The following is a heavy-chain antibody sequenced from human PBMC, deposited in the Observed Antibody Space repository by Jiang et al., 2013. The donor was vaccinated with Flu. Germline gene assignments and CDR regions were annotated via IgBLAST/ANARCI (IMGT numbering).Heavy chain of an antibody. J-gene: IGHJ4*02. CDR2: IYYTGST. D-gene: IGHD3-10*01. CDR1: GGSISSSTYF. Sequence: GPGLVKPSETLSLTCAVSGGSISSSTYFWGWIRQPPGKGLEWIGSIYYTGSTYYNPSLKSRVTISVDTSKNQFSLKLSSVTAADTAVYYCARPSSYGPYYFDYWGQGTLVTVSS. V-gene: IGHV4-39*01. CDR3: ARPSSYGPYYFDY.